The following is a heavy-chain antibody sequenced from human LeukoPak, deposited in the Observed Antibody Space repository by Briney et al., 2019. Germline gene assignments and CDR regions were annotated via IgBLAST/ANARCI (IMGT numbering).Heavy chain of an antibody. CDR2: ISSSGSTI. CDR3: AKDAHYGSGSYFGY. V-gene: IGHV3-48*03. D-gene: IGHD3-10*01. Sequence: PGGSLRLSCAASGFTFSSYEMNWVRQAPGKGLEWVSYISSSGSTIYYADSVKGRFTISRDNAKNSLYLQMNSLRAEDTALYYCAKDAHYGSGSYFGYWGQGTLVTVSS. J-gene: IGHJ4*02. CDR1: GFTFSSYE.